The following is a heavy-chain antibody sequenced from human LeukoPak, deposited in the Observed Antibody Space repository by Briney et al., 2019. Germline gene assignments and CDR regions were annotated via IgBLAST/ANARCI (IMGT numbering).Heavy chain of an antibody. Sequence: NPGESLQISCKGSGSIFTKYWIGWVHQLPEKGLEWMGIIYPGDPDTTYSPSFQGQVTISADKSISTAYLQWSSLRASDTAIYYCARRRGVTATLNYFDYWGQGTLVTVSS. J-gene: IGHJ4*02. CDR2: IYPGDPDT. CDR1: GSIFTKYW. V-gene: IGHV5-51*07. CDR3: ARRRGVTATLNYFDY. D-gene: IGHD2-21*02.